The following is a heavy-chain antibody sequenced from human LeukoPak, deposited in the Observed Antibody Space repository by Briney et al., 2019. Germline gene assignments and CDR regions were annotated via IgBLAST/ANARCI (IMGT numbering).Heavy chain of an antibody. CDR2: ISTSGDST. CDR1: GFTFSSYA. J-gene: IGHJ4*02. CDR3: ARDDYGDYEPTQQFDY. V-gene: IGHV3-23*01. D-gene: IGHD4-17*01. Sequence: PGGSLRLSCAVSGFTFSSYAMSWVRQAPGKGLEWVSAISTSGDSTYYADSVKGRFTISRDNSKNTLFLQMNSLRAEDTAVYYCARDDYGDYEPTQQFDYWGQGTLVTVSS.